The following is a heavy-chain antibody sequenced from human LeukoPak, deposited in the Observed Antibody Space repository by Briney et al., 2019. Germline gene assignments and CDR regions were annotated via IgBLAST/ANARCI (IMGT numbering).Heavy chain of an antibody. D-gene: IGHD3-16*01. Sequence: GGSLRLSCSAPGFTFSSSAMHWVRQAPGKGLEYVSAISSNGGSTYYADSVKGRFTISRDNSKNTLYLQMNSLRAGDTAVYYCARDHYVDAFDIWGQGTMVTVSS. CDR2: ISSNGGST. V-gene: IGHV3-64*04. CDR3: ARDHYVDAFDI. J-gene: IGHJ3*02. CDR1: GFTFSSSA.